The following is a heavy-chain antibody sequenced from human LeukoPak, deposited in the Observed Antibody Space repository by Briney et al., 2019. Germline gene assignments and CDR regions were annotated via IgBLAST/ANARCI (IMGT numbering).Heavy chain of an antibody. V-gene: IGHV1-24*01. CDR2: FDPEDGET. CDR3: ATSPYYYDSSGYYRVFDY. Sequence: ASVKVSCKVSGYTLTELSMHWVRQAPGKGLEWMGGFDPEDGETIYAQKFQGRVTMTEDTSTDTAYMELSSLRSEDTAVYYGATSPYYYDSSGYYRVFDYWGQGTLVTVSS. D-gene: IGHD3-22*01. CDR1: GYTLTELS. J-gene: IGHJ4*02.